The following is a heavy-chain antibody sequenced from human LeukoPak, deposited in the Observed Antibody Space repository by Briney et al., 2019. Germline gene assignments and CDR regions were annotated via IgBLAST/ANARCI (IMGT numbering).Heavy chain of an antibody. Sequence: GGSLRLSCAASGFTFSSYWMHWVRQAPGKGLVWVSRINTDGSSTSYADSVKGRFTISRDNAKNTLYLQMNSLRAEDTAVYYCASWRRIVVVAATNSHDAFDIWGQGTMVTVSS. CDR2: INTDGSST. J-gene: IGHJ3*02. V-gene: IGHV3-74*01. CDR3: ASWRRIVVVAATNSHDAFDI. D-gene: IGHD2-15*01. CDR1: GFTFSSYW.